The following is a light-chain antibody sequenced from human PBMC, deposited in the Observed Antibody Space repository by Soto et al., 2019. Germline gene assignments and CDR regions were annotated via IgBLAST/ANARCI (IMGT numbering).Light chain of an antibody. CDR1: RSDVETSDV. CDR3: CSYGRGGTPD. CDR2: EGS. V-gene: IGLV2-23*01. Sequence: QSALTQPASVSGSPGQSITISCTGSRSDVETSDVVSWYQQHPGQAPKAVIYEGSRRLPGVSNRFSGSKSGNTASLIISGLQTEDEADYYCCSYGRGGTPDFGGGTKVTVL. J-gene: IGLJ2*01.